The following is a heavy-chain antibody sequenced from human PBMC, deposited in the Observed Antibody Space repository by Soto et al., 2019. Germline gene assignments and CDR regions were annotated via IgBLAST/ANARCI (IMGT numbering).Heavy chain of an antibody. CDR3: ARQYYYGSGSYSWGWFDP. Sequence: QVQLQESGPGLVKPSETLSLTCTVSGGSISSHYWSWIRQPPGKGLEWIGYIYYSGSTNYNPSLMSRVTLSVDTSKNQFSLKLSSVTAADPAVYYCARQYYYGSGSYSWGWFDPWGQGTLVTVSS. V-gene: IGHV4-59*08. CDR1: GGSISSHY. D-gene: IGHD3-10*01. CDR2: IYYSGST. J-gene: IGHJ5*02.